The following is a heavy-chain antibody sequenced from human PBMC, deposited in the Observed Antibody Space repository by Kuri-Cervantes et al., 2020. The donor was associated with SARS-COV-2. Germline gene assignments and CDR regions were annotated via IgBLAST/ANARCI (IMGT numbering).Heavy chain of an antibody. J-gene: IGHJ4*02. CDR1: GGSISSHY. D-gene: IGHD1-26*01. Sequence: ESLKISCTVSGGSISSHYWSWIRQPPGKGLEWIGYIYYSGSTHYNPSLKSRVTISVDTSKNQFSLKLSSVTAADTAVYYCARARGWVGATKPFDYWGQGTLVTVSS. CDR2: IYYSGST. CDR3: ARARGWVGATKPFDY. V-gene: IGHV4-59*11.